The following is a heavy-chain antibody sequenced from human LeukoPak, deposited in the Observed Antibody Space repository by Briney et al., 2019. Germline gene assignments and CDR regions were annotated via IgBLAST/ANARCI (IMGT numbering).Heavy chain of an antibody. Sequence: GGSLRLSCAASGFTVSSNYMSWVRQAPGKGLEWASYISSSGRAIYYADSVKGRFTISRDNAKNSLYLQMNSLRAEDTAVHYCARDRSGYSGYDLFDYWGQGSLVTVSS. CDR2: ISSSGRAI. J-gene: IGHJ4*02. D-gene: IGHD5-12*01. V-gene: IGHV3-11*04. CDR1: GFTVSSNY. CDR3: ARDRSGYSGYDLFDY.